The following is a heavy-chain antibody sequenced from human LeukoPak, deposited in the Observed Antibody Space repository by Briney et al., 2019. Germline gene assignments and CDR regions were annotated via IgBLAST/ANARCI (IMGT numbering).Heavy chain of an antibody. J-gene: IGHJ4*02. V-gene: IGHV3-48*04. CDR3: ARDRDWSFDY. D-gene: IGHD3-9*01. CDR1: GFTFSTYG. Sequence: PGRSLRLSCAASGFTFSTYGMNWVRQAPGKGLEWVAHIRGTSSAMNYAASVRGRFTISRDNAKNALFLEMSSLRAEDTAVYYCARDRDWSFDYWGQGTLVTVSS. CDR2: IRGTSSAM.